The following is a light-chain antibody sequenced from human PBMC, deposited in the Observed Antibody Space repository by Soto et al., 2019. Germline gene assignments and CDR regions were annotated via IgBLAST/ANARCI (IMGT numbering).Light chain of an antibody. CDR3: QQYNNWPIT. CDR2: GAS. J-gene: IGKJ5*01. V-gene: IGKV3-15*01. Sequence: EVVLTQSPATLSVSPGERATLSCRASQSVGSLLAWYQQKPGQTPRLLIYGASTRVTGIAGRFSGSGSGTEFTLTISSLQSEDFGVYYCQQYNNWPITFRQGTRLE. CDR1: QSVGSL.